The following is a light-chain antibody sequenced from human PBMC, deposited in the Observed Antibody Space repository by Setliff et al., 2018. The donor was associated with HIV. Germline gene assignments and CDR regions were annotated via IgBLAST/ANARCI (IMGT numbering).Light chain of an antibody. Sequence: DIQVTQSPSSLSASVGDRVTITCRPSQSITNFLNWYQHKPGQAPKLLISTASSLQDGVPSRFSGSGSGTHFTLTISSLQPEDLGTYYCQHTYATPPWTFGQGTKVDIK. CDR1: QSITNF. V-gene: IGKV1-39*01. CDR3: QHTYATPPWT. CDR2: TAS. J-gene: IGKJ1*01.